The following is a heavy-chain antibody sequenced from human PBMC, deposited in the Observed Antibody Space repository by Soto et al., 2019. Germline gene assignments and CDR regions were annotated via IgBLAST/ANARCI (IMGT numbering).Heavy chain of an antibody. Sequence: QVQVVQSGVEVRRPGSSVKVSCKASGDTFKNCVISWVRQAPGQGLEWMGGIIPLFGTTDFAQRFQGRLTITTDESTTTAYMDLSRLRSEDTATYYCAAELGFGWLCVDWGQGTTVIVSS. V-gene: IGHV1-69*01. CDR3: AAELGFGWLCVD. CDR1: GDTFKNCV. J-gene: IGHJ6*02. CDR2: IIPLFGTT. D-gene: IGHD3-22*01.